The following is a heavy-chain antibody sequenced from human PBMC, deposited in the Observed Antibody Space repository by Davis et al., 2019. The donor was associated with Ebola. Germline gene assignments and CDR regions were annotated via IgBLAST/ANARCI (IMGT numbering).Heavy chain of an antibody. J-gene: IGHJ4*02. CDR2: ISWNSNTI. D-gene: IGHD6-19*01. Sequence: SLKISCAASGFTFDDRAMHWVRQAPGKGLEWVAGISWNSNTINYGDSVKGRFTISRDNAKNSLYLQMNSLRGEDTALYYCARDYSSGWFGYIDDWGQGTLVTVSS. CDR1: GFTFDDRA. V-gene: IGHV3-9*01. CDR3: ARDYSSGWFGYIDD.